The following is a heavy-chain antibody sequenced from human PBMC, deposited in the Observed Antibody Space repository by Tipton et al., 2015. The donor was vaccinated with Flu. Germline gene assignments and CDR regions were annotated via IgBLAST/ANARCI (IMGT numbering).Heavy chain of an antibody. CDR1: GFTFSSYA. Sequence: SLRLSCAASGFTFSSYAMSWVRQAPGKGLEWVSAISGSGGSTYYADSVKGRFTISRDNSKNTLYLQMNSLRAEDTAVYYCAKDRTLGYCSGGSCSSETDYWGQGTLVPVSS. D-gene: IGHD2-15*01. CDR3: AKDRTLGYCSGGSCSSETDY. J-gene: IGHJ4*02. CDR2: ISGSGGST. V-gene: IGHV3-23*01.